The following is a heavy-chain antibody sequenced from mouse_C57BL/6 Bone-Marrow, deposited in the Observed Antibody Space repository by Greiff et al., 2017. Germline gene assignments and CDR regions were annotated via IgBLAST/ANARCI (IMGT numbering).Heavy chain of an antibody. CDR3: ARWRWLLSYAMDY. V-gene: IGHV1-81*01. J-gene: IGHJ4*01. CDR2: IYPRSGNT. D-gene: IGHD2-3*01. Sequence: QVQLQQSGAELSRPGASVKLSCKASGYTFTSYGISWVKQRTGQGLEWIGEIYPRSGNTYYNEKFKGKATLTADKSSSTAYMELRSLTSEDSAVYFCARWRWLLSYAMDYWGQGTSVTVSS. CDR1: GYTFTSYG.